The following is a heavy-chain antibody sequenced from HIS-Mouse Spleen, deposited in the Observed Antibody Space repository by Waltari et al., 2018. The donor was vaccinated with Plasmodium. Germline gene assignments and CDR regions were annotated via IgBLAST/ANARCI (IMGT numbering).Heavy chain of an antibody. D-gene: IGHD1-26*01. CDR3: ATPRVGGSYFDY. CDR1: GFTVSSNY. Sequence: EVQLVESGGGLVQPGGSLRLSCAASGFTVSSNYMSWVRQAPGKGLEWFSVIYSGGSTYYADSVKGRFTISRDNSKNTLYLQMNSLRAEDTAVYYCATPRVGGSYFDYWGQGTLVTVSS. CDR2: IYSGGST. V-gene: IGHV3-66*01. J-gene: IGHJ4*02.